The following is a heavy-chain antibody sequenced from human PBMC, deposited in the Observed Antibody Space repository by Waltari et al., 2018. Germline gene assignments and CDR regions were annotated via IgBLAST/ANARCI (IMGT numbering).Heavy chain of an antibody. V-gene: IGHV3-21*01. CDR1: GSVFGSST. Sequence: VQLVESGGGLVKPGGSLRLSGAASGSVFGSSTMNWVRRAPGKGLEWVSSISGGSNFIYYGDSVKGRFTISRDNAENSLFLQMDSLRPEDTAIYYCARVEWSGWYYVDNWGQGTLVTVSS. J-gene: IGHJ4*02. D-gene: IGHD6-19*01. CDR3: ARVEWSGWYYVDN. CDR2: ISGGSNFI.